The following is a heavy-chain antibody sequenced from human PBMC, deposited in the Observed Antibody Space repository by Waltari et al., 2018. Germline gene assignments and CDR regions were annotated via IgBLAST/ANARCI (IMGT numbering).Heavy chain of an antibody. CDR3: ARGTYSNYGVDY. J-gene: IGHJ4*02. D-gene: IGHD4-4*01. V-gene: IGHV3-7*01. CDR2: IKRDGSEK. CDR1: GFTFVSSG. Sequence: EVQLVESGGGLVQPGGSPRLSCSASGFTFVSSGMSWVRQAPGKGLEWVANIKRDGSEKYYVDSMRGRFTISRDNAKNSLYLQMNSLRAEDTAVYYCARGTYSNYGVDYWGQGTLVTVSS.